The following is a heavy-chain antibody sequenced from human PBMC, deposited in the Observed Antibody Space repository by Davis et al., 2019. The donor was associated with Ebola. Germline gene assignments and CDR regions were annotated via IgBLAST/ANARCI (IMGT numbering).Heavy chain of an antibody. Sequence: AASVKVSCKTSGGTLSSYTISWVRQAPGQGLEWMGRIIPILGIANYAQRFQGRVTITADKSTSTAYMELSSLRSEDTAVYYCARDTDNGTDYWGQGTLVTVSS. J-gene: IGHJ4*02. CDR3: ARDTDNGTDY. CDR1: GGTLSSYT. D-gene: IGHD2-8*01. V-gene: IGHV1-69*04. CDR2: IIPILGIA.